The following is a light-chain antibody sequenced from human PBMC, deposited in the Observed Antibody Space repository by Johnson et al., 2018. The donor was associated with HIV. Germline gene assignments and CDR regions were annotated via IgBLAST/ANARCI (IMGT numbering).Light chain of an antibody. Sequence: QSVLTQPPSVSAAPGQKVTISCSGSSSNIGNNYVSWYQQLPGTAPTLLIYQTNKRPSGIPDRISGSKSGTSATLGITGLQTGDEADYYCGTWDSSLSAGGYVFGTGTKVTVL. V-gene: IGLV1-51*02. J-gene: IGLJ1*01. CDR1: SSNIGNNY. CDR2: QTN. CDR3: GTWDSSLSAGGYV.